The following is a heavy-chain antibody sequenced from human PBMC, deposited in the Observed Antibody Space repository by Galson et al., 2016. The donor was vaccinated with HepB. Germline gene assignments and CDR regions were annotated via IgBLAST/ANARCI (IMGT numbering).Heavy chain of an antibody. CDR3: AKGDDFWSGYYGWR. CDR2: ISATGGNR. CDR1: GFTFSNYA. V-gene: IGHV3-23*01. Sequence: SLRLSCAASGFTFSNYAMSWVRQAPGKGLEWVSGISATGGNRYYADSVKGRFTISRDNSKNTLYLRMNSLKTEDTAVYYCAKGDDFWSGYYGWRWGQGTLVTVSS. J-gene: IGHJ4*02. D-gene: IGHD3-3*01.